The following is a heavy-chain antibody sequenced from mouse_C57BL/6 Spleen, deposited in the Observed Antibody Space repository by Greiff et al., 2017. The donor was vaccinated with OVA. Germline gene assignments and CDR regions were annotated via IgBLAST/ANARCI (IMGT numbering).Heavy chain of an antibody. J-gene: IGHJ1*03. Sequence: LVESGPELVKPGASVKISCKASGYAFSSSWMNWVKQRPGKGLEWIGRIYPGDGDTNYNGKFKGKATLTADKSSSTAYMQLSSLTSEDSAVYFCARWHYYGSSGYFDVWGTGTTVTVSS. CDR3: ARWHYYGSSGYFDV. CDR1: GYAFSSSW. V-gene: IGHV1-82*01. D-gene: IGHD1-1*01. CDR2: IYPGDGDT.